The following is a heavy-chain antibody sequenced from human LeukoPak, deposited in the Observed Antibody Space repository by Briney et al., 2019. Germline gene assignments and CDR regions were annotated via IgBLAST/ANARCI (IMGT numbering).Heavy chain of an antibody. J-gene: IGHJ6*02. D-gene: IGHD6-19*01. Sequence: SETLSLTCTVSGGSISSYYWSWIRQPPGKGLEWIGYIYYSGSTNYNPSLKSRVTISVDTSKNQFSLKLSSVTAADTAVYYCASRVAVAGTYFGMDVWGQGTAVTVSS. CDR2: IYYSGST. CDR1: GGSISSYY. V-gene: IGHV4-59*08. CDR3: ASRVAVAGTYFGMDV.